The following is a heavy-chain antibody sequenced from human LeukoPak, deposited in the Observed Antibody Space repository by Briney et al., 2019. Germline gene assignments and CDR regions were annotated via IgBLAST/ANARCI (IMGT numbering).Heavy chain of an antibody. J-gene: IGHJ3*01. CDR1: GGSTTGYF. CDR2: VYYKGDT. V-gene: IGHV4-59*08. D-gene: IGHD4-11*01. Sequence: PSETLSLTCSVSGGSTTGYFWTWIRQPPGKGPEWIGYVYYKGDTSYSPSLDSRVSISVDTSKKQFSLKLNSVTAADTDMYYCARHVTVTYDAFDLWGQGTMVTVSS. CDR3: ARHVTVTYDAFDL.